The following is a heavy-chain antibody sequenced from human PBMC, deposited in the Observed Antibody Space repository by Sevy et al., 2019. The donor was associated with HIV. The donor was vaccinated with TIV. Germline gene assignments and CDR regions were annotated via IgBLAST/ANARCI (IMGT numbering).Heavy chain of an antibody. V-gene: IGHV1-69*13. CDR3: ARDMTCGGDCYYFDN. D-gene: IGHD2-21*02. Sequence: ASVKVSCKASGDTFRKYVISWVRQAPGQGLEWMGGIIPVYGTTNYAQKFQARVTFTADASTSTVYMELSMLRSEDTAVYYCARDMTCGGDCYYFDNWGQGTLVTVSS. CDR1: GDTFRKYV. J-gene: IGHJ4*02. CDR2: IIPVYGTT.